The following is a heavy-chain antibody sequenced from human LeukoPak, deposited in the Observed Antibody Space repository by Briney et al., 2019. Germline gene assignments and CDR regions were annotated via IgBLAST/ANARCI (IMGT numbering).Heavy chain of an antibody. CDR3: ARAKRGLRLYYDILTGPYDY. V-gene: IGHV4-39*01. J-gene: IGHJ4*02. Sequence: SETLSLTCTVSGGSISSNNYFWGWIRQPPGKGLEWIGSIYDSGSTYYNPSLKSRVTISVDTSKNQFSLKLSSVTAADTAVYYCARAKRGLRLYYDILTGPYDYWGQGTLVTVSS. CDR2: IYDSGST. D-gene: IGHD3-9*01. CDR1: GGSISSNNYF.